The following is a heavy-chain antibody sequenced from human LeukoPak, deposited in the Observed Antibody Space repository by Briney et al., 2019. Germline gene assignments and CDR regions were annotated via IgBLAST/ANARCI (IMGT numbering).Heavy chain of an antibody. V-gene: IGHV1-18*01. CDR2: ISAYNGNT. J-gene: IGHJ4*02. D-gene: IGHD6-19*01. Sequence: ASVKVSCKASGYTFTSYGISWVRQAPRQGLEWMGWISAYNGNTNYAQKLQGRVTMTRDTSTSTVYMELSSLRSEDTAVYYCARAGFQTIAVAGAFDYWGQGTLVTVSS. CDR3: ARAGFQTIAVAGAFDY. CDR1: GYTFTSYG.